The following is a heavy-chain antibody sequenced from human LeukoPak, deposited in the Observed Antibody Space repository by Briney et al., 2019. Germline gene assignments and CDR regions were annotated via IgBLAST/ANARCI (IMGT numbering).Heavy chain of an antibody. V-gene: IGHV1-46*01. CDR3: ARERGDRYGMDV. CDR2: INPSGGST. J-gene: IGHJ6*02. Sequence: ASVKVSCKASGYIFTSYYMHWVRQAPGQELEWMGMINPSGGSTSYAQKFQGRVTMTRDTSTLTVYSELSSLRSEDTAVYYCARERGDRYGMDVWGQGTTVTVSS. CDR1: GYIFTSYY. D-gene: IGHD2-21*02.